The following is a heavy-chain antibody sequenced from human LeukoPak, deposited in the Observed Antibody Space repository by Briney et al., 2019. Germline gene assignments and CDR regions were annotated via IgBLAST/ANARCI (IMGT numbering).Heavy chain of an antibody. CDR1: GGSIVGSTSY. D-gene: IGHD2/OR15-2a*01. CDR3: ARDRNMDT. J-gene: IGHJ5*02. Sequence: PSETLSLTCTVSGGSIVGSTSYWGWIRQPPGKGLDWIGIINYSGSTYYNPSLRSRVTISVDTSKNQFSLKLNSVTAADTAVYYCARDRNMDTWGQGTLVTVSS. V-gene: IGHV4-39*07. CDR2: INYSGST.